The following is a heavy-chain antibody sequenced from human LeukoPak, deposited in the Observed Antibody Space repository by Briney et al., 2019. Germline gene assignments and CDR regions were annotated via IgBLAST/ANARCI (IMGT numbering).Heavy chain of an antibody. Sequence: SETLSLTCTASGYSISSGYYWGWIRQSPGKGLEWIGNIYHSGTTYYNPSLKSRATISVDTSKNQFSLKLSSVTAADTAVYYCARVTHYYDSGSYPYWGQGTLVIVSS. D-gene: IGHD3-10*01. CDR2: IYHSGTT. J-gene: IGHJ4*02. CDR3: ARVTHYYDSGSYPY. V-gene: IGHV4-38-2*02. CDR1: GYSISSGYY.